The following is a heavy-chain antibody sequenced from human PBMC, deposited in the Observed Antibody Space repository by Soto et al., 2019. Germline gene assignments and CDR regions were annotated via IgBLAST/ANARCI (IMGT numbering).Heavy chain of an antibody. D-gene: IGHD3-3*01. CDR2: ISAYNGNT. Sequence: GASVKVSCKASGYTFTSYGISWVRQAPGQGLEWMGWISAYNGNTNYAQKLQGRVTMTADTSTSTAYMELRSLRSDDTAVYYCARKHYDFWSGYGNWFDPWGQGTLVTVS. CDR3: ARKHYDFWSGYGNWFDP. J-gene: IGHJ5*02. CDR1: GYTFTSYG. V-gene: IGHV1-18*04.